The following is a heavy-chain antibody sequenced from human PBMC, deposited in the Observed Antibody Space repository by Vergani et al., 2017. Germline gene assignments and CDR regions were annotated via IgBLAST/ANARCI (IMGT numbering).Heavy chain of an antibody. CDR1: GGSISSYY. J-gene: IGHJ5*02. CDR3: ARTTIFGVLRWFDP. D-gene: IGHD3-3*01. V-gene: IGHV4-59*01. Sequence: QVQLQESGPGLVKPSETLSLTCTVSGGSISSYYWSWIRQPPGKGLGWIGYIYYSGSTNNNPSLNSRVTISVDTSKNQFSLKLSSVSAADTAVYYCARTTIFGVLRWFDPWGQGTLVTVSS. CDR2: IYYSGST.